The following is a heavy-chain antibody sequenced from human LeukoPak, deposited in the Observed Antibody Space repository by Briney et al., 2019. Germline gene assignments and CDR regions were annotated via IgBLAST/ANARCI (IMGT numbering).Heavy chain of an antibody. CDR3: ARGTRTRGYSSFDY. J-gene: IGHJ4*02. V-gene: IGHV4-59*01. CDR2: IYYSGST. D-gene: IGHD5-18*01. Sequence: PSETLSLTCTVSGGSISSYYWSWIRQPPGKGLEWIGYIYYSGSTNYNPSLKSRVTISVDTSKNQFSLKLSSVTAADTAVYYCARGTRTRGYSSFDYWGQGTLVTVSS. CDR1: GGSISSYY.